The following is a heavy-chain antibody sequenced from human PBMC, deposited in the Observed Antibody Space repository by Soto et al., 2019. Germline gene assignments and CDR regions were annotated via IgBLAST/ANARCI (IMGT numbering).Heavy chain of an antibody. V-gene: IGHV2-5*02. CDR3: AHTLDWGEGRFDS. CDR2: IYWDDDK. CDR1: GFSLSSVGVG. Sequence: QITLKESGPTLVKPTQTLTLTCSFSGFSLSSVGVGVGWIRQPPGKALEWLALIYWDDDKRYSPSLKSRLTLTKDTSKNQVVLTMTNSDPVDTAAYYCAHTLDWGEGRFDSWGQGTLVTVSS. D-gene: IGHD7-27*01. J-gene: IGHJ4*02.